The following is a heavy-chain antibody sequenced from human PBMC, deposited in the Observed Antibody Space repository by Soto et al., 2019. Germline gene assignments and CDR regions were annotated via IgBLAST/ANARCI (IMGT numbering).Heavy chain of an antibody. Sequence: GGSLRLSCAASGFTFSSYWMHWVRQAPGKGLVWVSRINSDGSSTSYADSVKGRFTISRDNAKNTLYLQMNSLRAEDTAVYYGARVVAVADDAFDIWGQGTMVTVSS. CDR1: GFTFSSYW. J-gene: IGHJ3*02. V-gene: IGHV3-74*01. CDR3: ARVVAVADDAFDI. CDR2: INSDGSST. D-gene: IGHD6-19*01.